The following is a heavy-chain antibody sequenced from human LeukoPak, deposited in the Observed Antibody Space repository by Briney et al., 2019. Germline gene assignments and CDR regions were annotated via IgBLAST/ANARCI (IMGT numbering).Heavy chain of an antibody. CDR1: GYTFTAFH. V-gene: IGHV1-2*02. Sequence: GASAKVSCKTSGYTFTAFHIHWVRQAPGQGREWMGWMNPDTGGTNSAQKFQGRVTMTRDTSIRTAYMELSRLTSDDTAVYYCARDTPGYSSEFDFWGQGTLVTVSS. CDR2: MNPDTGGT. D-gene: IGHD6-19*01. J-gene: IGHJ4*02. CDR3: ARDTPGYSSEFDF.